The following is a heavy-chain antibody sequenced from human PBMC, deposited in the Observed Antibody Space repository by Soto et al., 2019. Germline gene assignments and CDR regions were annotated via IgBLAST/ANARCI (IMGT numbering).Heavy chain of an antibody. CDR2: ISAYNGNT. D-gene: IGHD3-10*01. CDR3: ARSRITTVRGVTTGIDY. CDR1: GYTFTSYG. Sequence: ASVKVSCKASGYTFTSYGISWVRQAPGQGLEWMGWISAYNGNTNYAQKLQGRVTMTTDTSTSTAYMELRSLRSDDTAVYYCARSRITTVRGVTTGIDYWGQGTLVTVSS. V-gene: IGHV1-18*01. J-gene: IGHJ4*02.